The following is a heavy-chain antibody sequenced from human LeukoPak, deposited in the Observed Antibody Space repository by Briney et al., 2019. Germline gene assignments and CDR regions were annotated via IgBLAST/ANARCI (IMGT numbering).Heavy chain of an antibody. Sequence: SETLSLTCAVSGGSISSSNWWSWVRQPPGKGLEWIGEIYHSGSTNYNPSLKSRVTISVDKSKNQFSLKLSSVTAADTAVYYCARGYPYYYDSSGPDAFDIWGQGTMVTVSS. CDR3: ARGYPYYYDSSGPDAFDI. CDR1: GGSISSSNW. D-gene: IGHD3-22*01. V-gene: IGHV4-4*02. CDR2: IYHSGST. J-gene: IGHJ3*02.